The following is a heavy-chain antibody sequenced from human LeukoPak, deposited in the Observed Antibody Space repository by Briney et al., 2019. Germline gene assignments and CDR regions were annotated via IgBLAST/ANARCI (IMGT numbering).Heavy chain of an antibody. CDR3: ARQGSGILWRGYGMDV. V-gene: IGHV4-31*03. J-gene: IGHJ6*04. D-gene: IGHD3-10*01. Sequence: SQTLSLTCTVSGGSISSGGYYWSWIRQHPGKGLAWIGYIYYSGSTYYNPSLKSRVTISVDTSKNQFSLKLSSVTAADTAVYYCARQGSGILWRGYGMDVWGKGTTVTVSS. CDR2: IYYSGST. CDR1: GGSISSGGYY.